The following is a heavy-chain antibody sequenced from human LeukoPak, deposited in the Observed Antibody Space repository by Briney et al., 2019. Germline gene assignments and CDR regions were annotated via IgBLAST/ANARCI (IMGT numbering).Heavy chain of an antibody. Sequence: GGSLRLSCAASGFTFSSSWMSWVRQAPGKGLQWVANIKQDGSEKHYVDSVRGRFTISRDNAKNSRYLQMSSLRAEDTAVYYCASQYGSVWQGWGQGTLVTVSS. J-gene: IGHJ4*02. CDR2: IKQDGSEK. V-gene: IGHV3-7*02. CDR3: ASQYGSVWQG. CDR1: GFTFSSSW. D-gene: IGHD2-15*01.